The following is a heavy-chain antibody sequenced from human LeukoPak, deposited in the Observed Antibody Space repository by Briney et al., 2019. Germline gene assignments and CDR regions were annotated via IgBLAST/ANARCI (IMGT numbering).Heavy chain of an antibody. CDR3: ARDIRDGYNYYY. D-gene: IGHD5-24*01. Sequence: GASVKVSCKASGGTFSSYAISWVRQAPGQGLEWMGRIIPILGIANYAQKFQDRVTITADKPTSTAYMELSSLRSEDTAVYYCARDIRDGYNYYYWGQGTLVTVSS. J-gene: IGHJ4*02. CDR2: IIPILGIA. V-gene: IGHV1-69*04. CDR1: GGTFSSYA.